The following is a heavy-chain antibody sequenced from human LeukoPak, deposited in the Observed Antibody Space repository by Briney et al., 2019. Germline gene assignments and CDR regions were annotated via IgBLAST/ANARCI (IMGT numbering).Heavy chain of an antibody. CDR1: GGSITNHF. CDR3: ARGGPEDGNWRYYIDY. D-gene: IGHD1-26*01. V-gene: IGHV4-59*11. CDR2: IHHSGST. Sequence: SETLSLTCTVSGGSITNHFWTWIRQSPEKELEWMGYIHHSGSTNYNPSLNSRVTISLDTSMSQFSLKLTFVTAADTAIYYCARGGPEDGNWRYYIDYWGQGTLVTVSS. J-gene: IGHJ4*02.